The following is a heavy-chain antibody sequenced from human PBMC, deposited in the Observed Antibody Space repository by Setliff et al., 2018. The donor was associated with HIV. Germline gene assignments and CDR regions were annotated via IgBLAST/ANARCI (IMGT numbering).Heavy chain of an antibody. Sequence: PSETLSLTCTVSGGSISSDYWSWIRQPPGKGLEWIGSIFYSGRTTYNPSLRSRVTISVDTSKNQFSLSLTSVTAADTAVYFCARRGRTGNSYVLHWFDPWGQGTLVTVSS. D-gene: IGHD5-18*01. J-gene: IGHJ5*02. CDR1: GGSISSDY. V-gene: IGHV4-59*12. CDR3: ARRGRTGNSYVLHWFDP. CDR2: IFYSGRT.